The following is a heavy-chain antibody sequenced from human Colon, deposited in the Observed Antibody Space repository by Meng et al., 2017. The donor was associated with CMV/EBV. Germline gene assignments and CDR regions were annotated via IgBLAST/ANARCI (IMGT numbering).Heavy chain of an antibody. J-gene: IGHJ4*02. V-gene: IGHV3-15*07. CDR3: VTDDTGHDWGY. CDR1: CFAFPNAW. Sequence: AASCFAFPNAWMHWVRQAPGKGLEWVARIKSKRDDETTDYAAPVKGRFIISRDDSNKMLHLQMNSLRREDTALYYCVTDDTGHDWGYWGQGTLVTVSS. D-gene: IGHD5-12*01. CDR2: IKSKRDDETT.